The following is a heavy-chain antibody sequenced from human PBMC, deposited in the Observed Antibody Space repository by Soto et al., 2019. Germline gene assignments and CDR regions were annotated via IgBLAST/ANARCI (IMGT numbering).Heavy chain of an antibody. J-gene: IGHJ4*02. D-gene: IGHD3-3*02. Sequence: ITLKESGPTLIQPTQTLTLTCAFSGFSLSTTGLGVGWIRQPPGKALEWLVVIYWDDNKRYSPSLKTRLTITMDTSKYQVVLTMANMDPVDTATYYCAHRSSISLFDYWGQGALVTVSS. CDR1: GFSLSTTGLG. V-gene: IGHV2-5*02. CDR3: AHRSSISLFDY. CDR2: IYWDDNK.